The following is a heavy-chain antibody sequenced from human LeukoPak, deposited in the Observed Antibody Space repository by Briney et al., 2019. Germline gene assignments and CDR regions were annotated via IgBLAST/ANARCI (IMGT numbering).Heavy chain of an antibody. Sequence: ASVKVSCKASGYTFTSYGISWVRQAPGQGLEWMGWISAYNGNTNYAQKLQGRVTMTTDTSTSTAYMELRSLRSDDTAVYYCARDGGGGGYCSSTSCYIWFDPWGQGTLVTVSS. CDR1: GYTFTSYG. CDR3: ARDGGGGGYCSSTSCYIWFDP. J-gene: IGHJ5*02. CDR2: ISAYNGNT. V-gene: IGHV1-18*01. D-gene: IGHD2-2*02.